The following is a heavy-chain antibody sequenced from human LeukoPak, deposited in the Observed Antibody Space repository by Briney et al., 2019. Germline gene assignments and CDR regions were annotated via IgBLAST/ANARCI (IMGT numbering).Heavy chain of an antibody. Sequence: GGSPRLSCAASGFTFSSYAMSWVRQAPGKGLEWVSAISGSGGSTYYADSVKGRFTISRDNSKNTLYLQMTSLRAEDTAVYYCARPLIAAAPYFDYWGQGTLVTVSS. V-gene: IGHV3-23*01. D-gene: IGHD6-13*01. CDR1: GFTFSSYA. J-gene: IGHJ4*02. CDR2: ISGSGGST. CDR3: ARPLIAAAPYFDY.